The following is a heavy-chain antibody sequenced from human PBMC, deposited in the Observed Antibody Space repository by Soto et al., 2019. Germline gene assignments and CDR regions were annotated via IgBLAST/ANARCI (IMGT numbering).Heavy chain of an antibody. J-gene: IGHJ6*02. CDR3: ARSITIFGVVIQYYYYGMDV. Sequence: SVKVSCKASGGTFGSYAISWVRQAPGRGLEWMGGIIPIFGTANYAQKFQGRVTITADESTSTAYMELSSLRSEDTAVYYCARSITIFGVVIQYYYYGMDVWGQGTTVTVS. CDR2: IIPIFGTA. D-gene: IGHD3-3*01. CDR1: GGTFGSYA. V-gene: IGHV1-69*13.